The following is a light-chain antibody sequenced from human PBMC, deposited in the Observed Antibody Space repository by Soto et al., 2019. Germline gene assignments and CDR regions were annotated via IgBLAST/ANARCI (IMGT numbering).Light chain of an antibody. J-gene: IGLJ2*01. CDR2: DVS. V-gene: IGLV2-11*01. Sequence: QSVLTQPRSVSGSPGQSVTISCTGTSSGVGVYNYVSWYQQHPDKAPKLLIFDVSERPSGVPDRFSGSKSGNTASLTISGLQADDEADYYCCSYAVTSTFEVFGGGTQLTVL. CDR1: SSGVGVYNY. CDR3: CSYAVTSTFEV.